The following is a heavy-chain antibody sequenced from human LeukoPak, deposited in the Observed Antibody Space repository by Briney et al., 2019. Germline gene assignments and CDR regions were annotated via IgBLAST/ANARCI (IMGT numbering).Heavy chain of an antibody. CDR2: IKRTTDAGPT. CDR1: GFTVSDAL. D-gene: IGHD3-16*01. Sequence: PGGSLRLSCAASGFTVSDALMSRVRQAPGKGLEWVGRIKRTTDAGPTEYAAPVKGRFTISRDVSKNTLYLQMNSLKTEDTAVYYCTTYGGVNWGQGTLVTVSS. J-gene: IGHJ4*02. V-gene: IGHV3-15*01. CDR3: TTYGGVN.